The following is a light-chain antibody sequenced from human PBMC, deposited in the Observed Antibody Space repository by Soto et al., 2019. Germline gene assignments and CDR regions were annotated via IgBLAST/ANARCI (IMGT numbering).Light chain of an antibody. CDR2: AAS. CDR3: QQSYSTPYT. CDR1: QSISSY. V-gene: IGKV1-39*01. J-gene: IGKJ2*01. Sequence: DVQMTQSPSSLSASEGDRVTITCRASQSISSYLNWCQHKPGQAPKLLISAASSLQSGVPSRFSGRGSGTDFTLTISSLQPEDFATYYCQQSYSTPYTFGQGTRLEIK.